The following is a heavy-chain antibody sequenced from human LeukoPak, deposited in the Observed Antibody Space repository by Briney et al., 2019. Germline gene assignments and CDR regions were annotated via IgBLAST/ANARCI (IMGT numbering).Heavy chain of an antibody. D-gene: IGHD3-9*01. CDR2: ISYDGSNK. CDR1: GFTFSSYW. Sequence: GGSLRLSCAASGFTFSSYWMSWVRQAPGKGLEWVAVISYDGSNKYYADSVKGRFTISRDNSKNTLYLQMNSLRAEDTAVYYCARFGRKYDILTGYLDVWGQGTTVTVSS. CDR3: ARFGRKYDILTGYLDV. V-gene: IGHV3-30-3*01. J-gene: IGHJ6*02.